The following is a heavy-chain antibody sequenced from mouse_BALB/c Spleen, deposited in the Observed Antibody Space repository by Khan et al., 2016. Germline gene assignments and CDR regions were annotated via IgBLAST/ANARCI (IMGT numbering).Heavy chain of an antibody. Sequence: VQLQQSGAELVKPGASVKLSCAASGFNIKDTYMNWVKQRPEQGLEWIGRIDPVNGETKYDPKFQGRATITADTSSNTAYLQLSSLTSEDTAVYYCIRWDYYGNQFAYWGQATLVAVSA. CDR3: IRWDYYGNQFAY. CDR2: IDPVNGET. V-gene: IGHV14-3*02. J-gene: IGHJ3*01. CDR1: GFNIKDTY. D-gene: IGHD2-1*01.